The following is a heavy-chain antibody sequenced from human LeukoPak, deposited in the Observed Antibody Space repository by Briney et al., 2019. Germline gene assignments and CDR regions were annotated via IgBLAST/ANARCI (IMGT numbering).Heavy chain of an antibody. J-gene: IGHJ4*02. V-gene: IGHV4-61*02. CDR2: IYTSGST. D-gene: IGHD3-16*01. CDR3: VGGAYYFDY. Sequence: SETLSLTCTVSGGSISSGSYYWSWIRQPAGKGLEWIGRIYTSGSTNYNPSLKSRVTISVDTSKNQFSLKLSSVTAADTAVYYCVGGAYYFDYWGQGTLVTVSS. CDR1: GGSISSGSYY.